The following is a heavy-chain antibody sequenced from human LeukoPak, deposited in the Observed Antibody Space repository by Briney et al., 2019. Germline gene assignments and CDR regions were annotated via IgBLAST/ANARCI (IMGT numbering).Heavy chain of an antibody. CDR2: INHSGST. CDR1: GGSFSGYY. J-gene: IGHJ6*03. V-gene: IGHV4-34*01. Sequence: SETLSLTCAVYGGSFSGYYWSWIRQPPGKGLEWIGEINHSGSTNYNPSLKNRVTISVDTSKNQFSLKLSSVTAADTAVYYCARGARGYSYGYGYYYYYMDVWGKGTTVTISS. D-gene: IGHD5-18*01. CDR3: ARGARGYSYGYGYYYYYMDV.